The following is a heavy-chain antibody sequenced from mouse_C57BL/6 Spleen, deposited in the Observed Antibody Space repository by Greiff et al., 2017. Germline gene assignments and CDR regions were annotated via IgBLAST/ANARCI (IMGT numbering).Heavy chain of an antibody. J-gene: IGHJ4*01. CDR1: GYAFSSSW. D-gene: IGHD1-1*01. Sequence: QVQLKQSGPELVKPGASVKISCKASGYAFSSSWMNWVKQRPGKGLEWIGRIYPGDGDTNYNGKFKGKATLTADKSSSTAYMQLSSLTSEDSAVSFCARDYGSSYFYYAMDYWGQGTSVTVSS. CDR2: IYPGDGDT. V-gene: IGHV1-82*01. CDR3: ARDYGSSYFYYAMDY.